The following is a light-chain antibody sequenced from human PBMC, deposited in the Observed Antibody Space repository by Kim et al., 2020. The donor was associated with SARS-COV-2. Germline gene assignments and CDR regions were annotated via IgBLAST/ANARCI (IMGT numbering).Light chain of an antibody. Sequence: GQSITSSCTGTSSDVGGYNYVSWYQQHPGKAPKLMIYDVSKRPSGVSNRFSGSKSGNTASLTISGLQAEDEADYYCSSYTSSSTYVFGNGTKVTVL. CDR2: DVS. J-gene: IGLJ1*01. CDR3: SSYTSSSTYV. CDR1: SSDVGGYNY. V-gene: IGLV2-14*04.